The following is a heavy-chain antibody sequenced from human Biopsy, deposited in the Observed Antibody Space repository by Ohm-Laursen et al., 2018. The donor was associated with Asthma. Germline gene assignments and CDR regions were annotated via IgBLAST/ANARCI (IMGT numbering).Heavy chain of an antibody. J-gene: IGHJ4*02. CDR1: GGSIVNHY. Sequence: SETLSLTCAVSGGSIVNHYWTWIRQPPGKGLEWLGKIDYSGSTNYNPSLKSRVTISVDTSKNQFSLKLSSVTAADTAVYYCARDFVDSAMDYFDYWGQGTLVTVSS. CDR3: ARDFVDSAMDYFDY. D-gene: IGHD5-18*01. CDR2: IDYSGST. V-gene: IGHV4-59*11.